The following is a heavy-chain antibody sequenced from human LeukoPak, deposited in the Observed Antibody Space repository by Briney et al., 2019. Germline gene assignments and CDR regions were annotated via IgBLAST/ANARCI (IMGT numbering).Heavy chain of an antibody. J-gene: IGHJ4*02. CDR2: ISSNGGST. Sequence: GGSLRLSCAASGFTFSNAWMSWVRQAPGKGLEYVSAISSNGGSTYYANSVKGRFTISRDNSKKTLYLQMGSLRAEDMAVYYCARALSILRGGLDYWGQGTLVTVSS. D-gene: IGHD3-16*01. CDR3: ARALSILRGGLDY. V-gene: IGHV3-64*01. CDR1: GFTFSNAW.